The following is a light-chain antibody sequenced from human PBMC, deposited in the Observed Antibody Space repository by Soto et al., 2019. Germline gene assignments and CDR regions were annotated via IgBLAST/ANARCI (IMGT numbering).Light chain of an antibody. CDR1: SSDVGSYNL. V-gene: IGLV2-23*01. J-gene: IGLJ1*01. CDR2: EGS. Sequence: QSALTQPASVSGSPGQSITISCTGTSSDVGSYNLVSWYQQHPGKAPKLMIYEGSKRPSGVSNRFSGSKSGNTASLTISGLQAEDDADYYCCSSAGSSTVVVGTGTKVPVL. CDR3: CSSAGSSTVV.